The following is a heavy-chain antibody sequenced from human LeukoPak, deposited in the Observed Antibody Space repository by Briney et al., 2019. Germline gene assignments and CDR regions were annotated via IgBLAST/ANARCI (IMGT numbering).Heavy chain of an antibody. CDR1: GFTFSDYY. D-gene: IGHD2-2*01. J-gene: IGHJ4*02. CDR2: ISSSGSTI. CDR3: ARTVVVVVGASDYFDY. Sequence: GGSLRLSCAASGFTFSDYYMSWIRQAPGKGLEWVSYISSSGSTIYYADSAKGRFTLSRDNAKSSLYLQMNSLRVEDTAMYFCARTVVVVVGASDYFDYWGQGILVTVSS. V-gene: IGHV3-11*01.